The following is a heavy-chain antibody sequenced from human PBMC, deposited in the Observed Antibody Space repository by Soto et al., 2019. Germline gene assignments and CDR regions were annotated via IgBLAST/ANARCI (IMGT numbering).Heavy chain of an antibody. CDR2: ISWNSGSI. V-gene: IGHV3-9*01. CDR1: GFTFDDYA. Sequence: GGSLRLSCAASGFTFDDYAMHWVRQAPGKGLEWVSGISWNSGSIGYADTVKGRFTISRDNAKNSLYLQMNSRRTEDTAFYYCAKDFYSNYVEGWFDPWGQGTLVTVSS. CDR3: AKDFYSNYVEGWFDP. J-gene: IGHJ5*02. D-gene: IGHD4-4*01.